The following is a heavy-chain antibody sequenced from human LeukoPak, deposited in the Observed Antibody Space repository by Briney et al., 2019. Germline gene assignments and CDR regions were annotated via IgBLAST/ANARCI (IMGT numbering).Heavy chain of an antibody. J-gene: IGHJ4*02. CDR1: GGSISSTNYY. V-gene: IGHV4-39*07. CDR3: ARRYNWNDRWD. Sequence: SETLSLTCTVSGGSISSTNYYWGWIRQPPGKGLEWIGSIYYSGSTYYNPSLKSRLTISLDTSKNQFSLRLSSVTAADTAFYYYARRYNWNDRWDWGQGTLVTVSP. D-gene: IGHD1-1*01. CDR2: IYYSGST.